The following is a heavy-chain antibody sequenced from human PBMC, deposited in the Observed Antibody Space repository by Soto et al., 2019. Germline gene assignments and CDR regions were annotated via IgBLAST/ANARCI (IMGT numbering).Heavy chain of an antibody. CDR2: FDPEDGET. J-gene: IGHJ1*01. V-gene: IGHV1-24*01. Sequence: ASVKVSCKVSGHTLTELSMHWVRHAPGKGLEWMGGFDPEDGETIYAQKFQGRVTMTEDTSTDTAYMELSSLRSEDTAVYYCATGPPSAEYFQHWGQGTLVTVSS. CDR3: ATGPPSAEYFQH. CDR1: GHTLTELS.